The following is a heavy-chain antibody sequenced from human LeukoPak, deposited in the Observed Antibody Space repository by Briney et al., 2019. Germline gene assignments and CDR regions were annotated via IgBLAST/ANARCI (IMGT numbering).Heavy chain of an antibody. CDR1: GGSISSGGYY. Sequence: SETLSLTCTVSGGSISSGGYYWSWIRQHPGKGLEWIGYIYYSGSTYYNPSLKSRVTISVDTSKNQFSLKLSSVTAADTAVYYCAREVIAATSRWFDPWGQGTLVTVSS. V-gene: IGHV4-31*03. D-gene: IGHD2-15*01. J-gene: IGHJ5*02. CDR2: IYYSGST. CDR3: AREVIAATSRWFDP.